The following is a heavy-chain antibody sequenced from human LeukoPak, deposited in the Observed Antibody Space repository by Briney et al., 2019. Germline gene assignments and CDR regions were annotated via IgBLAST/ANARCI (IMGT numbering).Heavy chain of an antibody. J-gene: IGHJ4*02. V-gene: IGHV4-39*01. Sequence: SETLSLTCTVSGGSISSSRYYWGWIRQPPGKGLEWIGSIYYSGSTYYNPSLESRVTISVDTSKNQFSLKFTSVTAADTAVYYCARRGRPSGPFDYWGQGTLVTVSS. CDR2: IYYSGST. CDR1: GGSISSSRYY. CDR3: ARRGRPSGPFDY. D-gene: IGHD2-15*01.